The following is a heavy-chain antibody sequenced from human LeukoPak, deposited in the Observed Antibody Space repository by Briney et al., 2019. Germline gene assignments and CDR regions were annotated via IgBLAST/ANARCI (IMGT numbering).Heavy chain of an antibody. CDR1: GFTFSSYS. CDR3: ARDQYSGYDVGPGGYYYYYGMDV. Sequence: KSGGSLRLSCAASGFTFSSYSMNWVRQAPGKGLEWVSSISSSSSYIYYADSVKGRFTISRDNAKNSLYLQMNSLRAEDTAVYYCARDQYSGYDVGPGGYYYYYGMDVWGQGTTVTVSS. V-gene: IGHV3-21*01. J-gene: IGHJ6*02. D-gene: IGHD5-12*01. CDR2: ISSSSSYI.